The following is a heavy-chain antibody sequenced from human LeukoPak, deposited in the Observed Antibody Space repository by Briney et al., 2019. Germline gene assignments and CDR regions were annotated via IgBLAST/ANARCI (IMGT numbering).Heavy chain of an antibody. V-gene: IGHV3-48*01. CDR1: GFTFSNYN. D-gene: IGHD3-22*01. Sequence: GGSLRLSCAASGFTFSNYNMNWVRQAPGKGLEWVSYISSSNTIYYADSVKGRFTISRDNAKNSLSLQMNSLRAEDTAVYYCARDPFYDSSGYFGYWGQGTLVTVSS. J-gene: IGHJ4*02. CDR3: ARDPFYDSSGYFGY. CDR2: ISSSNTI.